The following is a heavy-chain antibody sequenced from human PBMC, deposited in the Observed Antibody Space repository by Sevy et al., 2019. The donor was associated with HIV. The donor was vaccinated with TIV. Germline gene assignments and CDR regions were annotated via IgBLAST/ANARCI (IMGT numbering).Heavy chain of an antibody. CDR2: LYYEGST. CDR3: ARLSPFYHYMDV. V-gene: IGHV4-39*01. CDR1: GGSISNISYY. Sequence: SETLSLTCDVSGGSISNISYYWGWIRQPPGKGLEWIGSLYYEGSTYYNPSLKSRVMISGDTSKKLLSLRLTSVTAADSAVYYSARLSPFYHYMDVWGKGTTVTVSS. J-gene: IGHJ6*03.